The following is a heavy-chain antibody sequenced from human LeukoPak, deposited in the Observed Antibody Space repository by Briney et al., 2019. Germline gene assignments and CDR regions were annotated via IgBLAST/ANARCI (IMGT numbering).Heavy chain of an antibody. CDR2: INPNSGGT. V-gene: IGHV1-2*02. CDR3: ARGLVDTAMVPNDY. J-gene: IGHJ4*02. D-gene: IGHD5-18*01. Sequence: ASVKVSCKASGHTFTGYDMHWLRQAPGQGLEWMGWINPNSGGTNYAQKFQSRVTMTRDTSISTAYMELSRLRSDDTAVYYCARGLVDTAMVPNDYWGQGTLVTVSS. CDR1: GHTFTGYD.